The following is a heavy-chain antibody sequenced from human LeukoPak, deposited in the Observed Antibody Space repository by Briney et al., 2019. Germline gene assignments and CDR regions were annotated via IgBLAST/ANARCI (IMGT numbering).Heavy chain of an antibody. D-gene: IGHD3-22*01. CDR1: GLTFSSYS. CDR3: ARVQTDSSGDYYGFDY. V-gene: IGHV3-21*01. J-gene: IGHJ4*02. Sequence: GGSLRLSCAASGLTFSSYSMNWVRQSPGKGLEWVSSISSSSSYIYYADSVRGRFTISRDNAKNSLYLQMNSLRAEDTAVYYCARVQTDSSGDYYGFDYWGQGTLVTVSS. CDR2: ISSSSSYI.